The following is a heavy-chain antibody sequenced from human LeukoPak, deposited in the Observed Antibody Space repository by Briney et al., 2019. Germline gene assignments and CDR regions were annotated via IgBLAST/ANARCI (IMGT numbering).Heavy chain of an antibody. CDR3: AKDGDVVVPAAMRDYYYYGMDV. CDR1: GFTFSSYA. J-gene: IGHJ6*02. Sequence: GGSLRLSCAASGFTFSSYAMSWVRQAPGKGLEWVSAISGSGGSTYYADSVKGRFTISRDNSKNTLYLQMNSLRAEDTAVYYCAKDGDVVVPAAMRDYYYYGMDVWGQGTTVTVSS. CDR2: ISGSGGST. V-gene: IGHV3-23*01. D-gene: IGHD2-2*01.